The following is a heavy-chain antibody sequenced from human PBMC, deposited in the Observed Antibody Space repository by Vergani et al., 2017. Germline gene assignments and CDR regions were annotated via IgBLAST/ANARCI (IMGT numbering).Heavy chain of an antibody. CDR2: IYYSGST. CDR1: GGSISSYY. CDR3: ARGPSVCSGGSCYVTGAFDI. J-gene: IGHJ3*02. V-gene: IGHV4-59*12. D-gene: IGHD2-15*01. Sequence: QVQLQESGPGLVKPSETLSLTCTVSGGSISSYYWSWIRQPPGKGLEWIGYIYYSGSTNYNPSLKSRVTISVDTSKNQFSLKLSSVTAADTAVYYCARGPSVCSGGSCYVTGAFDIWGQGTMVTVSS.